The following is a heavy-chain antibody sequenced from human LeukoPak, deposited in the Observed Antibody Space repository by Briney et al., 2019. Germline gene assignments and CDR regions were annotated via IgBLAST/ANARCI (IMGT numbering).Heavy chain of an antibody. Sequence: GGSLRLSYAASGFTFSSYAMSWVRQAPGKGLEWVSAICGGGGSTYYADSVKGRFTISRDNSKNTLYLQMNSLRAEDTAVYYCASHSSGWYEEYFQHWGQGTLVTVSS. CDR3: ASHSSGWYEEYFQH. D-gene: IGHD6-19*01. V-gene: IGHV3-23*01. CDR2: ICGGGGST. J-gene: IGHJ1*01. CDR1: GFTFSSYA.